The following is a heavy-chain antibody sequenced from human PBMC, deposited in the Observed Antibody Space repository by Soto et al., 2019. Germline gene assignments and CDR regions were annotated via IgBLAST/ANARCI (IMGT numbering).Heavy chain of an antibody. V-gene: IGHV3-11*06. Sequence: PGGSLRLSCAASGFTFSDYYMSWIRQAPGKGLEWVSYISSSSSYTNYADSVKGRFTISRDNAKNSLYLQMNSLRAEDTAVYYCARDRRDSGYDFFNRGMDVWGQGTTVTVS. CDR1: GFTFSDYY. CDR3: ARDRRDSGYDFFNRGMDV. CDR2: ISSSSSYT. J-gene: IGHJ6*02. D-gene: IGHD5-12*01.